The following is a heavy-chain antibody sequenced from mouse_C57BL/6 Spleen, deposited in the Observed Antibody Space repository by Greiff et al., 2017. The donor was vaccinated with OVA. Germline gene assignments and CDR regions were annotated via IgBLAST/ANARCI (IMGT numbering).Heavy chain of an antibody. D-gene: IGHD1-1*01. Sequence: EVQLQQSGPELVKPGASVKISCKASGYTFTDYYMNWVKQSHGNSLEWIGDINPNNGGTSYNQKFKGKATLTVDKSSSTAYMELRSLTSEDAAVYYCASTVVARYYAMDYWGQGTSVTVSS. J-gene: IGHJ4*01. CDR2: INPNNGGT. CDR3: ASTVVARYYAMDY. V-gene: IGHV1-26*01. CDR1: GYTFTDYY.